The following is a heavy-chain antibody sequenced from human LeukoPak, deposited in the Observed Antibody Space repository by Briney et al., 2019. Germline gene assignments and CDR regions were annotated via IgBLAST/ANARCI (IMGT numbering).Heavy chain of an antibody. CDR3: ARDQRYDFWSGFYAVDY. Sequence: GGSLRLSCVASGFTFSSYEMNWVRQAPGKGLEWISYISSSGSSIHYADSVKGRFTISRDNARNSLYLQMNSLRAEDTAVYYCARDQRYDFWSGFYAVDYWGQGTLVTVSS. J-gene: IGHJ4*02. V-gene: IGHV3-48*03. CDR2: ISSSGSSI. D-gene: IGHD3-3*01. CDR1: GFTFSSYE.